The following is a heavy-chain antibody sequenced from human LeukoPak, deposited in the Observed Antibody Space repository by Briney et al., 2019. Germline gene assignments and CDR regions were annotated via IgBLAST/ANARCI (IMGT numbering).Heavy chain of an antibody. Sequence: GGSLRLSCAASGFTFSSYAMHWVRQAPGRGLEWVAVISYDGSNKYCADSVKGRFTISRDNSKNTLYLQMNSLRAEDTAVYYCAREDSSSWCPDYWGQGTLVTVSS. V-gene: IGHV3-30*04. J-gene: IGHJ4*02. CDR1: GFTFSSYA. D-gene: IGHD6-13*01. CDR2: ISYDGSNK. CDR3: AREDSSSWCPDY.